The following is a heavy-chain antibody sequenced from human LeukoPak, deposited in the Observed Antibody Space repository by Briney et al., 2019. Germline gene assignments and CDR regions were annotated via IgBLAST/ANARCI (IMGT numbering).Heavy chain of an antibody. CDR3: ARDSGYSYQNWFDP. J-gene: IGHJ5*02. D-gene: IGHD5-18*01. V-gene: IGHV1-18*04. CDR2: ISAYNGNT. CDR1: GYSFTNYY. Sequence: ASVKVSCKASGYSFTNYYMHWVRQAPGQGLEWMGWISAYNGNTNYAQKLQGRVTMTTDTSTSTAYMELRSLRSDDTAVYYCARDSGYSYQNWFDPWGQGTLVTVSS.